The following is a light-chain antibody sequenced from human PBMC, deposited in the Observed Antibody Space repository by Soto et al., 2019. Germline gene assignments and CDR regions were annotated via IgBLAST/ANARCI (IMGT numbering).Light chain of an antibody. CDR1: QSVSSN. CDR3: QQYNNWPSLT. J-gene: IGKJ4*01. V-gene: IGKV3-15*01. CDR2: GVS. Sequence: EIVMTQSPATLSVSPGERATLSCRASQSVSSNLAWYQQKPGQAPRLLIYGVSTRATGIPFKFIGSGSGTEFTLNISSLQSEDFAVYYCQQYNNWPSLTFGGGTKVDIK.